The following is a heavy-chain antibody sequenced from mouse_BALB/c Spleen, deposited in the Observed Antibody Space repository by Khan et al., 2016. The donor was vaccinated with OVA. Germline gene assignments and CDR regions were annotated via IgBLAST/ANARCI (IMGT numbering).Heavy chain of an antibody. V-gene: IGHV2-2*01. CDR1: GFSLSTYG. Sequence: QVQLKQSGPGLVQPSQSLSITCTVSGFSLSTYGIHWVRQSPGKGLEWLGVIWSGGGTDYHVPFISRLSITKDSSKSQVFFNMNSLQPDDTAIYXCASNSYRYDFTYWGQGTLVTVSA. D-gene: IGHD2-12*01. J-gene: IGHJ3*01. CDR3: ASNSYRYDFTY. CDR2: IWSGGGT.